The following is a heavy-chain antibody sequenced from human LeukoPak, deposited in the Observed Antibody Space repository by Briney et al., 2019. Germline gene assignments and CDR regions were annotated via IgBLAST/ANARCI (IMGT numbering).Heavy chain of an antibody. D-gene: IGHD2-15*01. CDR3: AKQLGYCSGGSCYFPY. CDR1: GFTFSSYA. J-gene: IGHJ4*02. CDR2: ISGSGGST. V-gene: IGHV3-23*01. Sequence: GGSLRLSCAASGFTFSSYAMTWVRQAPGKGLEWVSAISGSGGSTYYADSVKGRFPISRDNSKNTLYLQMNSLRAEDTAVYYCAKQLGYCSGGSCYFPYWGQGTLVTVSS.